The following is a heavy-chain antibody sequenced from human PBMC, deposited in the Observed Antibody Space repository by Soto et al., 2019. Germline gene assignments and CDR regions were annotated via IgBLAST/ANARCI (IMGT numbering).Heavy chain of an antibody. CDR2: ISAYNDYT. Sequence: ASVKVSCKASGYTFISYGISWVRQAPRQGLEWMGWISAYNDYTNYAQKLQGRVTMTTDTSTRIAYLELRSLRSDDTAVYYCAREGYYSGSGSYSPPRYYGMDVWGQGTTVTVSS. J-gene: IGHJ6*02. CDR1: GYTFISYG. V-gene: IGHV1-18*01. CDR3: AREGYYSGSGSYSPPRYYGMDV. D-gene: IGHD3-10*01.